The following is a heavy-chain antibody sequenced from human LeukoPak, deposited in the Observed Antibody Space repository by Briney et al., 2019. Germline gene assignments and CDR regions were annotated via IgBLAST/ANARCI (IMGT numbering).Heavy chain of an antibody. Sequence: SETLSLTCTVSGGSISSYYWSWIRQPPGKGLEWIGHIYYSGSTNYNPSLKSRVTISVDTSKNQFSLKLSSVTAADTAVYYCARVTHIAARLYYFDYWGQGTLVTVSS. CDR3: ARVTHIAARLYYFDY. J-gene: IGHJ4*02. CDR1: GGSISSYY. V-gene: IGHV4-59*01. D-gene: IGHD6-6*01. CDR2: IYYSGST.